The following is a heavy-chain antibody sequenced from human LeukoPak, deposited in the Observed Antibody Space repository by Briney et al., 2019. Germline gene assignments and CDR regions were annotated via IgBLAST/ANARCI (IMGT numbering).Heavy chain of an antibody. J-gene: IGHJ4*02. CDR1: GFTFSRYA. V-gene: IGHV3-23*01. CDR2: ISGTGIST. Sequence: PGGSLRLSCAASGFTFSRYAMSWVRQAPGKGLEWVSAISGTGISTYYADSVKGRFTISRDNSKNTLYLQMNSLRAEDTAVYYCAKMRPEIVVVAEIDYWGQGTLVTVSS. D-gene: IGHD2-15*01. CDR3: AKMRPEIVVVAEIDY.